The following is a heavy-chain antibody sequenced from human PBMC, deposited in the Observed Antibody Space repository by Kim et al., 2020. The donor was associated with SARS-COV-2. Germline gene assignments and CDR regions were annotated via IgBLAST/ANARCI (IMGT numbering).Heavy chain of an antibody. D-gene: IGHD1-26*01. V-gene: IGHV3-23*01. Sequence: YADSVKGRFTISRDNSKNTLYLQMNSLRAEDMAVYYCAKDHGGSYGYFDYWGQGTLVTVSS. J-gene: IGHJ4*02. CDR3: AKDHGGSYGYFDY.